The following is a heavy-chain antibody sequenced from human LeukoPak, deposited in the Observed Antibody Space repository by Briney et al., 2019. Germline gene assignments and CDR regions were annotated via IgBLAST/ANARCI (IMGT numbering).Heavy chain of an antibody. V-gene: IGHV1-8*01. CDR1: GYTFTSYD. Sequence: ASVKVSCKASGYTFTSYDINWVRQATGQGLEWMGWMNPNNGNTGHAQKFQGRVTMTRDTSISTAYMELSSLRSEDTAVYYCARDNSLRDTAWWFDPWGQGTLVTVSS. CDR2: MNPNNGNT. CDR3: ARDNSLRDTAWWFDP. D-gene: IGHD5-24*01. J-gene: IGHJ5*02.